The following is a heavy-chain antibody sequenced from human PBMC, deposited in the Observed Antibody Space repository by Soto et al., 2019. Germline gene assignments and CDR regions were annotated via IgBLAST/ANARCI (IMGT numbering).Heavy chain of an antibody. CDR2: IDWDDDK. CDR3: SPSGGYHRVTFDL. D-gene: IGHD6-25*01. Sequence: VSGPTRVNPTQTLTLTCTFSGFSLSTSGMCVSWIRQPPGKALEWLALIDWDDDKYYSTSLKTRLTNSKDTSKNQGVLTINNIKPRDSAPSFFSPSGGYHRVTFDLRSPRTLVPVSS. CDR1: GFSLSTSGMC. J-gene: IGHJ2*01. V-gene: IGHV2-70*12.